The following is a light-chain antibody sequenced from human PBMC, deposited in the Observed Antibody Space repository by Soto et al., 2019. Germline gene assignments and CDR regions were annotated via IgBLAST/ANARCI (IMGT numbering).Light chain of an antibody. CDR2: DAS. V-gene: IGKV3-11*01. Sequence: EIVLTQSPATLSLSPGERATLSCRASQSVSSYLAWYQQKPGQAPRLLIYDASNRATGIPARFSGSGSGTDFTLTISSLEPEDFAVYYCQQRSNWPLFGQGNKVEIK. J-gene: IGKJ1*01. CDR1: QSVSSY. CDR3: QQRSNWPL.